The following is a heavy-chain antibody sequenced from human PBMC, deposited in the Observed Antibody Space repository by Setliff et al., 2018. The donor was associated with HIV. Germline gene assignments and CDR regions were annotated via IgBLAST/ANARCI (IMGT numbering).Heavy chain of an antibody. V-gene: IGHV4-4*07. Sequence: SETLSLTCTVSGGSITTYYWSWIRQPAGKGLEWIGHIYPTGSTDYNPSLKSRVTMSIDTFKNQFSLKLSSMTAADTALYYCAREVDNPRDAFDIWAQGTMVTVS. CDR3: AREVDNPRDAFDI. J-gene: IGHJ3*02. CDR1: GGSITTYY. CDR2: IYPTGST.